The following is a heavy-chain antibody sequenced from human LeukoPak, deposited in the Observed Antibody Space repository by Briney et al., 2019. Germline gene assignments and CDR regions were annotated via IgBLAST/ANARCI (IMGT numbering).Heavy chain of an antibody. CDR2: ISGRGGST. V-gene: IGHV3-23*01. CDR3: AKDTGGKRSHWPFDY. Sequence: GGSLRLSCAASGFTFSSYAMSWVRQAPGKGLEWVAGISGRGGSTYYADSVKGRFTISGDNSKNTLYLQMNSLRAEDTAVYYCAKDTGGKRSHWPFDYWGQGTLVTVSS. CDR1: GFTFSSYA. D-gene: IGHD4-23*01. J-gene: IGHJ4*02.